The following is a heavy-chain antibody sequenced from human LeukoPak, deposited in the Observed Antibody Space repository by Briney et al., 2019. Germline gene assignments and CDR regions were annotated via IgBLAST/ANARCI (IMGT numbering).Heavy chain of an antibody. J-gene: IGHJ4*02. Sequence: PGGSLRLSCAASGFTFSSYGMHWVRQAPGKGLEWVAVISYDGSNKYYADSVKGRFTISRDNSKNTLYLQTNSLRAEDTAVYYCAKDKSFSYYDSSGFDYWGQGTLVTVSS. V-gene: IGHV3-30*18. CDR2: ISYDGSNK. D-gene: IGHD3-22*01. CDR3: AKDKSFSYYDSSGFDY. CDR1: GFTFSSYG.